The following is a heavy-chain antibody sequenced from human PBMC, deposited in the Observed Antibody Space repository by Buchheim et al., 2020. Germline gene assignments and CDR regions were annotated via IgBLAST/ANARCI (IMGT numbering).Heavy chain of an antibody. V-gene: IGHV4-31*03. J-gene: IGHJ4*02. Sequence: QVQLQESGPGLVKPSQTLSLTCTVSGGSISSPTHYWTWIRQLPGKGLEWMGYINYSGTTYYSPSLKSRVTMSVDTSKNQFSLRLDSVTAADTAVYYCARDYSGTWDWGQGTL. CDR3: ARDYSGTWD. D-gene: IGHD6-13*01. CDR2: INYSGTT. CDR1: GGSISSPTHY.